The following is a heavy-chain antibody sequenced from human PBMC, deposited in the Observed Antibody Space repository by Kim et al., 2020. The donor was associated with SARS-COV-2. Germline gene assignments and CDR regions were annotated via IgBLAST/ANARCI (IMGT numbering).Heavy chain of an antibody. J-gene: IGHJ5*02. CDR2: ISAYNGNT. D-gene: IGHD2-2*01. CDR3: ALSRAIVVVPAAMAA. Sequence: ASVKVSCKASGYTFTSYGISWVRQAPGQGLEWMGWISAYNGNTNYAQKLQGRVTMTTDTSTSTAYMELRSLRSDDTAVYYCALSRAIVVVPAAMAAWGQGTLVTVSS. V-gene: IGHV1-18*01. CDR1: GYTFTSYG.